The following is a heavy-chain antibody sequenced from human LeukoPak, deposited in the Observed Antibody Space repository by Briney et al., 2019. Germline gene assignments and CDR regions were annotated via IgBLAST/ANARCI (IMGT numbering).Heavy chain of an antibody. J-gene: IGHJ3*02. CDR1: GFTFSSYA. CDR2: LSTSGGVT. CDR3: AKSRSGWGDFDI. Sequence: PGGSLRLSCAASGFTFSSYAVSWVRQAPGKGLEWVSALSTSGGVTNYADSLKGRFTISRDKSKNTLYLQMNSLRADDTAVYYCAKSRSGWGDFDIWGQGTMVTVSS. D-gene: IGHD3-16*01. V-gene: IGHV3-23*01.